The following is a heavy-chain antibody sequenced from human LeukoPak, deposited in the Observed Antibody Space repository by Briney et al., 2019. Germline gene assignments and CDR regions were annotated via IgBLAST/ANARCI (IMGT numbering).Heavy chain of an antibody. Sequence: GGSLRLSCAASGFIFSNSGMHWVRQAPGKGLEWVGFIRSKAYGGTTEYAASVKGRFTISRDDSKSIAYLQMNSLKTEDTAVYYCTRFRDMDVWGKGTTVTISS. CDR2: IRSKAYGGTT. CDR3: TRFRDMDV. CDR1: GFIFSNSG. J-gene: IGHJ6*03. D-gene: IGHD3-10*01. V-gene: IGHV3-49*04.